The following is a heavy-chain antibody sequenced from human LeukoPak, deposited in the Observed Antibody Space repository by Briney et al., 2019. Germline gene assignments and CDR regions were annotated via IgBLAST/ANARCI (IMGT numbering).Heavy chain of an antibody. V-gene: IGHV4-61*02. CDR1: GGSISSGSYY. CDR2: IYTSGST. J-gene: IGHJ3*02. CDR3: ARVRVAVAGHAFDI. D-gene: IGHD6-19*01. Sequence: SETLSLTCTVSGGSISSGSYYWSWIRQPAGKGLEWIGRIYTSGSTNYNPSLKSRVTISVDTSKNQFSLKLSSVTAADTAVYYCARVRVAVAGHAFDIWGQGTMVTVSS.